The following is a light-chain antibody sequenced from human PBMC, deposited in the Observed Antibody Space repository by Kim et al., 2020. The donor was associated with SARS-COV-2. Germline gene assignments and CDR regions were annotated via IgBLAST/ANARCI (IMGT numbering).Light chain of an antibody. J-gene: IGKJ2*01. CDR3: QQYGSSPLYT. V-gene: IGKV3-20*01. CDR2: GAS. Sequence: PGERATISCRASQSISSNYLAWYQQKPDQPPRLLIYGASARATGVPDRFSGSGSGTDFTLTINRLEPEDFAVYYCQQYGSSPLYTFGQGTKLEI. CDR1: QSISSNY.